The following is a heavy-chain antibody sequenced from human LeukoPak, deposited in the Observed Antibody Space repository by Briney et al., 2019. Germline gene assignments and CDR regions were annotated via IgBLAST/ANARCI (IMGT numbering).Heavy chain of an antibody. CDR3: ARDLRYYYDSSAPEGSYGMDV. D-gene: IGHD3-22*01. J-gene: IGHJ6*02. Sequence: GGSLRLSCAASGFTASSNYMSWVRQAPGKGLEWVSVIYSGGSTYYADSVKGRFTISRDNSKNTLYLQMNSLRAEDTAVYYCARDLRYYYDSSAPEGSYGMDVWGQGTTVTVSS. V-gene: IGHV3-66*02. CDR2: IYSGGST. CDR1: GFTASSNY.